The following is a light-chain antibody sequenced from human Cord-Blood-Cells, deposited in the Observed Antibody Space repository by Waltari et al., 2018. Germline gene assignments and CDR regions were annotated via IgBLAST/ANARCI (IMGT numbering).Light chain of an antibody. V-gene: IGLV4-69*01. CDR1: SGHSSYT. Sequence: QLVLTQSPSASASLGASVKLTCTLSSGHSSYTIAWHQQQPEKGPRYLMKLNSDGSHSKGDGIPDRFSGSSSGAERYLTISSLQSEDEADYYCQTWGTGLWV. J-gene: IGLJ3*02. CDR2: LNSDGSH. CDR3: QTWGTGLWV.